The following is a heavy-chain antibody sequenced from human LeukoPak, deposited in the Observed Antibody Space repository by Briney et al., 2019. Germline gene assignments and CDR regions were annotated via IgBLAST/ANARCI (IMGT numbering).Heavy chain of an antibody. J-gene: IGHJ5*02. CDR3: ARGQQQLVYNWFDP. D-gene: IGHD6-13*01. V-gene: IGHV4-4*07. CDR2: IYTSGST. CDR1: GGSISSYY. Sequence: SETPSLTCTVSGGSISSYYWSWIRQPAGKGLEWIGRIYTSGSTNYNPSLKSRVTMSVDTSKNQFSLKLSSVTAADTAVYYCARGQQQLVYNWFDPWGQGTLVTVSS.